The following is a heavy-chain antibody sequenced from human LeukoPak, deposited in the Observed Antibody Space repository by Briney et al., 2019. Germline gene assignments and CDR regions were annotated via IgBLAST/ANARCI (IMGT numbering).Heavy chain of an antibody. CDR2: FGGSGGTI. Sequence: GGSLRLSCAASGFSLSTYAMSWVRQAPGKGLEGVSHFGGSGGTIYYADSVKGRFTISRDNSKNTVYLQMNSLRAEDTAVYYCAKSDCGGDCHLLDFWGQGTLVTVSS. D-gene: IGHD2-21*02. V-gene: IGHV3-23*01. CDR3: AKSDCGGDCHLLDF. J-gene: IGHJ4*02. CDR1: GFSLSTYA.